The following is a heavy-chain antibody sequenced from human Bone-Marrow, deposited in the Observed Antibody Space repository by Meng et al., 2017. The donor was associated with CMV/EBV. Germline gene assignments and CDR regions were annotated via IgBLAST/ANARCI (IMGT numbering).Heavy chain of an antibody. CDR2: SNAGNGNT. CDR1: GYTFTSYA. CDR3: ATSAVVVAAAVYYNGMAV. V-gene: IGHV1-3*02. D-gene: IGHD2-2*01. J-gene: IGHJ6*02. Sequence: ASVKVSCKASGYTFTSYAMHWVRQAPGQRLEWMGWSNAGNGNTKYSQEFQGRVTITRDTSASTAYMELSSLRSEDTAVYYCATSAVVVAAAVYYNGMAVWGQGTTVTVSS.